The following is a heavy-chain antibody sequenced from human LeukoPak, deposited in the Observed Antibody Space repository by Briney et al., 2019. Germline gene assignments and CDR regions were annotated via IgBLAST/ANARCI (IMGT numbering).Heavy chain of an antibody. J-gene: IGHJ4*02. D-gene: IGHD3-22*01. CDR2: IYYSGST. CDR3: ARQNYDSSGYRLDY. Sequence: SETLSLTCTVSGGSISSYYWSWIRQPPGKGLEWIGYIYYSGSTNYNPSLKSRVTISIDTSKNQFSLKLSSVAAADTAVYYCARQNYDSSGYRLDYWGQGTLVTVSS. V-gene: IGHV4-59*08. CDR1: GGSISSYY.